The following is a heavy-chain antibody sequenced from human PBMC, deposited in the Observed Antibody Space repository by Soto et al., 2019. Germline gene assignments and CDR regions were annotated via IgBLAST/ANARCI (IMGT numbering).Heavy chain of an antibody. CDR2: IIPILGTA. V-gene: IGHV1-69*13. D-gene: IGHD3-22*01. J-gene: IGHJ4*02. CDR1: GGSFSSFS. Sequence: SVKVSCKVSGGSFSSFSMNWVRQAPGQRFEWMGGIIPILGTANFTQKFQDRVTFTADGSTATAYMTLSSLTSEDTAFYYCTSFDSNGYYPQNHYWGPGTQVTVSS. CDR3: TSFDSNGYYPQNHY.